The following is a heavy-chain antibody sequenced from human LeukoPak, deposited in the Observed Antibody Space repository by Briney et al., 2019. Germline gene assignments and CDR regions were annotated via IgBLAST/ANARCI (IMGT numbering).Heavy chain of an antibody. CDR2: ISSSGSTI. Sequence: PGGSLRLSCAASGFTFSDYYMSWIRQAPGKVLEWVSYISSSGSTIYYADSVKGRFTISRDNAKNSLYLQMNSLRAEDTAVYYCARDRIAARQLADYWGQGTLVTVSS. V-gene: IGHV3-11*04. CDR1: GFTFSDYY. CDR3: ARDRIAARQLADY. J-gene: IGHJ4*02. D-gene: IGHD6-6*01.